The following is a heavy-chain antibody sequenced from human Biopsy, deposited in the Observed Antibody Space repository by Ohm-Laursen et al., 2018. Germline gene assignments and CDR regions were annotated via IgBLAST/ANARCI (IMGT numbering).Heavy chain of an antibody. Sequence: TLSLTCTVSGVSITAYYWSWIRQPPGKGLECIGNIHRSGSTNYNPSLKSRLTISVDTSKNQFSLKLSSVTAADTAVYYCARMDCSGGSCHYYSYGMDVWGQGTTVTVSS. J-gene: IGHJ6*02. D-gene: IGHD2-15*01. V-gene: IGHV4-4*09. CDR1: GVSITAYY. CDR3: ARMDCSGGSCHYYSYGMDV. CDR2: IHRSGST.